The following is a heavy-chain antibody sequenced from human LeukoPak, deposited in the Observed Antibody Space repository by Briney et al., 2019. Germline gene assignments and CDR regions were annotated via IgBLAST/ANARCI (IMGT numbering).Heavy chain of an antibody. CDR1: GFTFSSYA. Sequence: PGGSLRLSCAASGFTFSSYAMHWVRQAPGKGLEWVAVISYDGSNKYYADSVKGRFTISRDNSKNTLYLQMNSLRAEDTAVYYCARGVCSSTSCGFYNWGQGTLVTVSS. CDR3: ARGVCSSTSCGFYN. D-gene: IGHD2-2*01. CDR2: ISYDGSNK. V-gene: IGHV3-30*01. J-gene: IGHJ4*02.